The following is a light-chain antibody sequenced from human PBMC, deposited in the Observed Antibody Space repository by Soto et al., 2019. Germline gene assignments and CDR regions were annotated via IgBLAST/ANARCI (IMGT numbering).Light chain of an antibody. CDR3: QQYYSTPYN. CDR1: QSVLYSSNNKHY. CDR2: WAS. Sequence: DIVMTQSPDSLAVSLGERATINCKSSQSVLYSSNNKHYLAWYQQKPGQPPKLLISWASTREAGVPDRFSVSGSVTDFTLTNSSLQAEDVAVYYYQQYYSTPYNLGRGSKLLSK. V-gene: IGKV4-1*01. J-gene: IGKJ2*01.